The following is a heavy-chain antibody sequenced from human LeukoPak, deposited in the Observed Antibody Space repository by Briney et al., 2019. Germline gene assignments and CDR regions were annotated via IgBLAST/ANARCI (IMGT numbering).Heavy chain of an antibody. J-gene: IGHJ4*02. Sequence: GGSLRLSCAASGFTFSSYSMNWVRQAPGKGLEWVSSISSSSSYIYYADSVKGRFTISRDNAKNSLYLQMNSLRAEDTAVYYCARDRDLGVVSFDYWGQGTLVTVSS. CDR3: ARDRDLGVVSFDY. CDR2: ISSSSSYI. CDR1: GFTFSSYS. V-gene: IGHV3-21*01. D-gene: IGHD3-3*01.